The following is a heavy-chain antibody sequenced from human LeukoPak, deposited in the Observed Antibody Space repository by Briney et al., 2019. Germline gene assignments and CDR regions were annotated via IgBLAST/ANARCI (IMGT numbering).Heavy chain of an antibody. V-gene: IGHV1-69*02. CDR2: IIPILGIA. Sequence: GASVKVSCKASGGTFSSYTISWVRQAPGQGLEWMGRIIPILGIANYAQKFQGRVTITADKSTSTAYMELSSLRSEDTAVYYCASYYDSSGYLLYWGQGTLVTVSP. CDR1: GGTFSSYT. D-gene: IGHD3-22*01. CDR3: ASYYDSSGYLLY. J-gene: IGHJ4*02.